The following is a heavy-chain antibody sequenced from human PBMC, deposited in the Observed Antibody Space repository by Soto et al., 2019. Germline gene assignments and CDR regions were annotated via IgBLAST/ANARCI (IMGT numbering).Heavy chain of an antibody. CDR2: INPSGGST. J-gene: IGHJ6*02. V-gene: IGHV1-46*01. CDR1: GYTFTSYY. D-gene: IGHD2-15*01. Sequence: ASVKVSCKASGYTFTSYYMHWVRQAPGQGLEWMGIINPSGGSTSYAQKFQGRVTMTRDTSTSTVYMELSSLRFEDTAVYYCARDHTDCSGGSCYSHYYYGMDVWGQGTTVTVSS. CDR3: ARDHTDCSGGSCYSHYYYGMDV.